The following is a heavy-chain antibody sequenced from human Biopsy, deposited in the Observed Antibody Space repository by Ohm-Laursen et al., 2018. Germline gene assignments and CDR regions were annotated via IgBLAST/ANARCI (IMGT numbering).Heavy chain of an antibody. Sequence: TLSPTCTVSGGSISSGNDYWSWIRQHPGKGLEWIGYIYYSGSTYYTPSLKSRVIISLDTSKNQFSLKLSSVIAADTAVYYCARVNVDRVSTIIDWGQGTLVTASS. CDR3: ARVNVDRVSTIID. CDR2: IYYSGST. D-gene: IGHD5/OR15-5a*01. V-gene: IGHV4-31*03. CDR1: GGSISSGNDY. J-gene: IGHJ4*02.